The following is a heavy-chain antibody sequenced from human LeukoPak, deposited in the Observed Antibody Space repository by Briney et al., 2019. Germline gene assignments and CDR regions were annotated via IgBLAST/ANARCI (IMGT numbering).Heavy chain of an antibody. CDR1: GGSFSGYY. CDR3: ARPKYSYGTYFDY. D-gene: IGHD5-18*01. CDR2: INHSGST. V-gene: IGHV4-34*01. Sequence: SETLSLTCAVYGGSFSGYYWSWIRRPPGKGLEWIGEINHSGSTNYNPSLKSRVTISVDTSKNQFSLKLSSVTAADTAVYYCARPKYSYGTYFDYWGQGTLVTVSS. J-gene: IGHJ4*02.